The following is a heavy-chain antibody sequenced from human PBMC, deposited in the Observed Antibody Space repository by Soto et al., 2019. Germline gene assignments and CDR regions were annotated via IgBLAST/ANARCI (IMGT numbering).Heavy chain of an antibody. D-gene: IGHD4-17*01. CDR1: GGHFDRFA. V-gene: IGHV1-69*01. J-gene: IGHJ6*02. CDR2: IIPFLSAT. Sequence: QVQLVQSGAEVKKPGSSVKVSCRASGGHFDRFALSWLRQAHGQGLEWMGGIIPFLSATTYAHKFQGRVTITADESANTLYLELRSLTSDDTAVYYCARGEDDYGDFGSMDVWGQGTSVTASS. CDR3: ARGEDDYGDFGSMDV.